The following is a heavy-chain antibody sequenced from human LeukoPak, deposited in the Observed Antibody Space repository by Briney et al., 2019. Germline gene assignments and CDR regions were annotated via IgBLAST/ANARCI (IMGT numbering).Heavy chain of an antibody. D-gene: IGHD7-27*01. J-gene: IGHJ5*02. CDR3: ARDSAGDYWLDP. CDR2: IYYSGNT. V-gene: IGHV4-39*07. Sequence: PSETLSLTCTVSDGSISSNSYYWGWIRQPPGKGLEWIANIYYSGNTYYNPSLKSRVTISVDTSKNQFSLKLRSVTTADTAVYFCARDSAGDYWLDPWGQGTPVTVSS. CDR1: DGSISSNSYY.